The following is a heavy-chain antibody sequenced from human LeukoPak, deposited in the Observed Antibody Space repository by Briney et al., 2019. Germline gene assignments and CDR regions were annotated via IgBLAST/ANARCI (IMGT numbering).Heavy chain of an antibody. CDR2: INHSGST. CDR1: GGSISSYY. CDR3: ARRDGYNFWSGYYIGY. Sequence: PSETLSLTCTVSGGSISSYYWGWIRQPPGKGLEWIGEINHSGSTNYNPSLKSRVTISVDTSKNQFSLKLSSVTAADTAVYYCARRDGYNFWSGYYIGYWGQGTLVTVSS. D-gene: IGHD3-3*01. J-gene: IGHJ4*02. V-gene: IGHV4-34*01.